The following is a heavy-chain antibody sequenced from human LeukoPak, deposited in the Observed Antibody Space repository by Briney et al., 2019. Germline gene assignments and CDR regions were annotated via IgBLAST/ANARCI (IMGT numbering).Heavy chain of an antibody. CDR3: AKEDCSGGRCYSLHY. Sequence: GGSLRLSCAASGFTFDDYGMTWVRQTPGKGLEWVSTINWNGGSTAYADSVKGRFTISRDNAKTSLYLQMNGLRAEDAAVYYCAKEDCSGGRCYSLHYWGQGTLVTVSS. V-gene: IGHV3-20*04. CDR2: INWNGGST. J-gene: IGHJ4*02. CDR1: GFTFDDYG. D-gene: IGHD2-15*01.